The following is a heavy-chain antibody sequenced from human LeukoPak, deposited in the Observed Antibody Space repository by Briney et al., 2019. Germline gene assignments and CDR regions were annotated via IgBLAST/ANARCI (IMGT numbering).Heavy chain of an antibody. D-gene: IGHD6-19*01. CDR3: TREAVAGIDY. J-gene: IGHJ4*02. Sequence: GGSLRLSCAASGFTFSTYWMSWVRQAPGKGLEWVANIKQDGSEKYYLDSVKGRFTISRDNAKNSLYLQMNSLRAEDTAVYFCTREAVAGIDYWGQGTLVTVSS. CDR1: GFTFSTYW. CDR2: IKQDGSEK. V-gene: IGHV3-7*01.